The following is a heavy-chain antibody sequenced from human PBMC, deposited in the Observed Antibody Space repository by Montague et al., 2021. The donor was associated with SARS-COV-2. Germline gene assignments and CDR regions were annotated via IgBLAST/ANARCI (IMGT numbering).Heavy chain of an antibody. CDR2: ISYGGIA. V-gene: IGHV4-4*02. J-gene: IGHJ4*02. CDR1: GVSITSTNW. D-gene: IGHD4-11*01. Sequence: SETLSLTCAVSGVSITSTNWWSLVRRPPGKGLEWIGGISYGGIATYNPSLKSRATISMDRSRNLFSLKLSSVTAADTAIYYCAGKVLTVPADYWGQGTLVTVS. CDR3: AGKVLTVPADY.